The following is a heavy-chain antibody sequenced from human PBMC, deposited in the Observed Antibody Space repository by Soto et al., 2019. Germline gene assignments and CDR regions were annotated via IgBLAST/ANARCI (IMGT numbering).Heavy chain of an antibody. CDR2: ISGSGGST. V-gene: IGHV3-23*01. Sequence: EVQLLESGGGLVQPGGSLRLSCAASGFTFSSYAMSWVRQAPGKGLEWVSAISGSGGSTYYADSVKGRFTIYRDNSKNTLYLQMNSLMAEDTAVYYCAKGGKWKDIVVVPDANPSYDYMDVWGKGTTVTVSS. J-gene: IGHJ6*03. CDR3: AKGGKWKDIVVVPDANPSYDYMDV. CDR1: GFTFSSYA. D-gene: IGHD2-2*01.